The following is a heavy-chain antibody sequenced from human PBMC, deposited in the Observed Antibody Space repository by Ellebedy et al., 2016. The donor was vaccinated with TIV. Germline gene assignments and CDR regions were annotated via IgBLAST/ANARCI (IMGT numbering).Heavy chain of an antibody. CDR1: GYRFTNYW. V-gene: IGHV5-51*01. Sequence: GGSLRLXXKVSGYRFTNYWIGWVRQMPGKGLEWMGIIYPGDSETTYSPAFQGQVTISADKSITTAYLQWSSLKASDTAMYFCARPLLGYSNGYYFDFWGQGTLVSVSS. CDR2: IYPGDSET. CDR3: ARPLLGYSNGYYFDF. J-gene: IGHJ4*02. D-gene: IGHD5-18*01.